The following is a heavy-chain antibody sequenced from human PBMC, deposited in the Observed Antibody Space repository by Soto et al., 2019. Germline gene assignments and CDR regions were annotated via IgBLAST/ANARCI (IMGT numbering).Heavy chain of an antibody. CDR3: ARELLGYYYYYYGMDV. CDR1: GFTFSSYG. J-gene: IGHJ6*02. V-gene: IGHV3-33*01. CDR2: IWYDGSNK. Sequence: QVQLVESGGGVVQPGRSLRLSCAAAGFTFSSYGMHWVRQAPGRGLEWVAVIWYDGSNKYYADSVKGRFTISRDNSKNTLYLQMDSLRAEDTAVYYCARELLGYYYYYYGMDVWGQGTTVTVSS. D-gene: IGHD2-15*01.